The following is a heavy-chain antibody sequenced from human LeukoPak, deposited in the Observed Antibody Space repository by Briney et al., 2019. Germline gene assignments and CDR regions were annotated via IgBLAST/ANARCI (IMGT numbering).Heavy chain of an antibody. CDR3: ARDRAESGSTFDY. V-gene: IGHV4-31*03. CDR2: IYYTGIT. J-gene: IGHJ4*02. D-gene: IGHD3-22*01. CDR1: GGSITRGGYY. Sequence: PSETLSLTCTVSGGSITRGGYYWSWIRQHPGKGLEWIGYIYYTGITYYNPSLQSRVNISVDTSYNQFSLKLNSVTAADTAVYYCARDRAESGSTFDYWGQGILVTVSS.